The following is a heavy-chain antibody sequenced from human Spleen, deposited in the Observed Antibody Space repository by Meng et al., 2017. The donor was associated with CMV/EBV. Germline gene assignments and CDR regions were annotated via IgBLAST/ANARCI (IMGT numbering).Heavy chain of an antibody. CDR2: INHSGST. CDR3: AREGPRYCSSTSCYHRFDP. V-gene: IGHV4-34*01. CDR1: GGSFSGYY. Sequence: GSLRLSCAVYGGSFSGYYWSWIRQPPGKGLEWIGEINHSGSTNYNPSLKSRVTISVDTSKNQFSLKLSSVTAADTAVYYCAREGPRYCSSTSCYHRFDPWGQGTLVTVSS. J-gene: IGHJ5*02. D-gene: IGHD2-2*01.